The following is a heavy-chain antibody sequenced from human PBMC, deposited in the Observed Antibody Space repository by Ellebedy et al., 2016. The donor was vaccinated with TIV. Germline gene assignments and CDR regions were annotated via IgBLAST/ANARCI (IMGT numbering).Heavy chain of an antibody. V-gene: IGHV3-48*03. J-gene: IGHJ5*02. CDR1: GFTFSTYV. CDR3: ETKADISSRHPIAP. CDR2: ITNRSTTT. Sequence: GESLKISCVASGFTFSTYVMNWVRQAPGTGLEWIAYITNRSTTTHYTDSVRGRFTISRDDVKDSLYLQMRSRRAEDTAGYYCETKADISSRHPIAPWGQGTLVTASS. D-gene: IGHD2-15*01.